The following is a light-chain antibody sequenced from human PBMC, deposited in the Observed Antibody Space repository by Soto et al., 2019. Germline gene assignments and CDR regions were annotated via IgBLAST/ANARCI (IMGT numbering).Light chain of an antibody. CDR3: QQRDIWPPLT. Sequence: VLTQSPVTLSLSPGETATLFCKASQSVGIYLGWFQQKPRQAPRVLIYDATNRAGGVPDRFSGSGSGTDFTLTISSLEAEDSAVYYCQQRDIWPPLTFGGGTKLEIK. CDR1: QSVGIY. CDR2: DAT. J-gene: IGKJ4*01. V-gene: IGKV3-11*01.